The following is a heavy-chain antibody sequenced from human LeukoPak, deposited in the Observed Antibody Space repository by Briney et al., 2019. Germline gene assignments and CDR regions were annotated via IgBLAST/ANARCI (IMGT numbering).Heavy chain of an antibody. CDR1: GYTFTSYG. V-gene: IGHV1-18*01. Sequence: ASVKVSCKASGYTFTSYGISWVRQAPGQGLEWMGWISAYNGNTNYAQKLQGRVTMTTDTSTSTAYMELRSLRSDDTAVYYCARGPGTIFRVVIIFDVDYWGQGTLVTVSS. D-gene: IGHD3-3*01. CDR3: ARGPGTIFRVVIIFDVDY. CDR2: ISAYNGNT. J-gene: IGHJ4*02.